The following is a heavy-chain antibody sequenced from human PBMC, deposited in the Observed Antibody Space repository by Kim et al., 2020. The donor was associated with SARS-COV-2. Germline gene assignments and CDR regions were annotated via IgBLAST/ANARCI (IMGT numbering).Heavy chain of an antibody. CDR1: GYTFTSYG. D-gene: IGHD3-10*01. CDR2: ISAYNGNT. J-gene: IGHJ4*02. V-gene: IGHV1-18*04. Sequence: ASVKVSCKASGYTFTSYGISWVRQAPGQGLECMGWISAYNGNTNYAQKLQCRVTMTTDTSTSTAYMELRSLRSDGTAVYYCARDSRYEEGHFEYGSGSYRLDYWGQGTLVTVAS. CDR3: ARDSRYEEGHFEYGSGSYRLDY.